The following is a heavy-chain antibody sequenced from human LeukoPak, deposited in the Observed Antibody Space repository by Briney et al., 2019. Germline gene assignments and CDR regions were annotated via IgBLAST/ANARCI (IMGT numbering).Heavy chain of an antibody. Sequence: GGSLRLSCAASGFTFSSSAMSWVRQVPGKGLEWVSGISASGGSTYYADSVKGRFTISRDNSKNTLHLQMNSLRAEDTAVYYCAKEPASGSCFDYWGQGTLVTISS. J-gene: IGHJ4*02. CDR3: AKEPASGSCFDY. D-gene: IGHD1-26*01. CDR1: GFTFSSSA. CDR2: ISASGGST. V-gene: IGHV3-23*01.